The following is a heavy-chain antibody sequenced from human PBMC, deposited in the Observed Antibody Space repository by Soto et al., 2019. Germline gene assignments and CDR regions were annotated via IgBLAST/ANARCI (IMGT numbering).Heavy chain of an antibody. J-gene: IGHJ5*02. Sequence: PSETLSLTCTVSGGSISSYYWSWIRQPPGKGLEWIGYIYYSGSTNYNPSLKSRVTISVDTSKNQFSLKLSSVTAADTAVYYCARRDVLRYFDWLLYSWFDPWGQGTLVTVSS. CDR2: IYYSGST. V-gene: IGHV4-59*08. CDR3: ARRDVLRYFDWLLYSWFDP. D-gene: IGHD3-9*01. CDR1: GGSISSYY.